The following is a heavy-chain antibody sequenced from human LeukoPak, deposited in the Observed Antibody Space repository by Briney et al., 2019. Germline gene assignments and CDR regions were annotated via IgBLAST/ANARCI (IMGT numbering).Heavy chain of an antibody. Sequence: ASVKVSCKTSGYIFSSYGISWVRQAPGQGLEWMGWISAYKGNTNYAQKFQGRVSMTTDTSTSTAYMELRSLRSDDTAVYFCTRGRITIFGVVIIPSDYWGQGTLVTVSS. CDR2: ISAYKGNT. J-gene: IGHJ4*02. D-gene: IGHD3-3*01. V-gene: IGHV1-18*01. CDR3: TRGRITIFGVVIIPSDY. CDR1: GYIFSSYG.